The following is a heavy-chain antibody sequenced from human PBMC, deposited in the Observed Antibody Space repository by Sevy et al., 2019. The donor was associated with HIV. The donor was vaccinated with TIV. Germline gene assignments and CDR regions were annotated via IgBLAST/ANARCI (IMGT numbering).Heavy chain of an antibody. CDR1: GFIFSNNV. CDR2: VESGGST. V-gene: IGHV3-53*01. D-gene: IGHD5-18*01. CDR3: ATGDTAMITDLDY. Sequence: GGSLRLSCGASGFIFSNNVMNWVRQAPGKGPEWVSGVESGGSTYYADSVKGRFTISRDNSKNMLFLQMSSLRAEDTAIYYCATGDTAMITDLDYWGLGTLVTVSS. J-gene: IGHJ4*02.